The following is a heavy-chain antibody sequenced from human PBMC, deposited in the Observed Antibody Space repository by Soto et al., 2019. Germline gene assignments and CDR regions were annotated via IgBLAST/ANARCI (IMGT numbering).Heavy chain of an antibody. Sequence: EVQLVESGGGLVEPGGSPRLSCAASGFNFINAWMHWVRQAPGKGLEWVGRIKSKADGETTDYAAPVKGRFIISRDDSKNTLYLQINSLKLEDTAVYYCSALGVWGQGTTVTVSS. J-gene: IGHJ6*02. CDR2: IKSKADGETT. D-gene: IGHD1-26*01. CDR3: SALGV. V-gene: IGHV3-15*07. CDR1: GFNFINAW.